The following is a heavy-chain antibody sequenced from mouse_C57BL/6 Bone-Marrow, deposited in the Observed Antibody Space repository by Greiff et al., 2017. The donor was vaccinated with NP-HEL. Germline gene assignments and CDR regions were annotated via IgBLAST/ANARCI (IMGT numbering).Heavy chain of an antibody. D-gene: IGHD1-1*01. CDR2: IYPGSGNT. CDR3: ARELLRLGFAY. V-gene: IGHV1-76*01. J-gene: IGHJ3*01. CDR1: GYTFTDYY. Sequence: VQLQQSGAELVRPGASVKLSCKASGYTFTDYYINWVKQRPGQGLEWIARIYPGSGNTYYNEKFKGKATLTAEKSSSTAYMQLSSLTSEDSAVYFCARELLRLGFAYWGQGTLVTVSA.